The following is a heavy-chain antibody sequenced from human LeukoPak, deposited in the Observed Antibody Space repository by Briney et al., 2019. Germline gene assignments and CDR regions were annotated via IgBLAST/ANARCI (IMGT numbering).Heavy chain of an antibody. Sequence: GASVKVSCKASGYTFTSYDINWVRQAPGQGLEWMGGIIPIFGTANYAQKFQGRVTITTDESTSTAYMELSSLRSEDTAVYYCARSRYCSSTSCYTRGDYWGQGTLVTVSS. CDR2: IIPIFGTA. J-gene: IGHJ4*02. D-gene: IGHD2-2*02. CDR3: ARSRYCSSTSCYTRGDY. CDR1: GYTFTSYD. V-gene: IGHV1-69*05.